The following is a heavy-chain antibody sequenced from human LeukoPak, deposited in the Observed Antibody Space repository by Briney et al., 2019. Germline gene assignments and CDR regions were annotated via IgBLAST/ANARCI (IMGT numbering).Heavy chain of an antibody. D-gene: IGHD3-16*01. Sequence: ASVKVSCKTSGFTFTGNYIHWVRQAPGQGLEWMGIINPSGGSTSYAQKFQGRVTMTRDTSTSTVYMELSSLRSEDTAVYYCARGPITYYFDYWGQGTLVTVSS. CDR1: GFTFTGNY. CDR3: ARGPITYYFDY. CDR2: INPSGGST. V-gene: IGHV1-46*01. J-gene: IGHJ4*02.